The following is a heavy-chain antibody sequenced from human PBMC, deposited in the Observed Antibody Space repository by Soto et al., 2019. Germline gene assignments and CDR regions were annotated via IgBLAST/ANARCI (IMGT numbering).Heavy chain of an antibody. Sequence: PGESLKISCKGSGYSFTSHWISWVRQMPGKGLEWMGRIDPSDSYTNYSPSFQGHVTISADKSISTAYLQWSSLKASDTAMYYCAREYYGEYGMDVWGQGTTVTVSS. J-gene: IGHJ6*02. CDR3: AREYYGEYGMDV. D-gene: IGHD3-16*01. CDR1: GYSFTSHW. CDR2: IDPSDSYT. V-gene: IGHV5-10-1*01.